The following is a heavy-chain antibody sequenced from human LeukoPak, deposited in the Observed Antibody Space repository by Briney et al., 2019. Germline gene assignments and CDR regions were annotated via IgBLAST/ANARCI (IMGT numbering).Heavy chain of an antibody. D-gene: IGHD2/OR15-2a*01. V-gene: IGHV1-18*01. J-gene: IGHJ4*02. CDR3: ARGEYPNDY. Sequence: ASVKVSCKVVGTSFTNYGITWRRQTPVQGREWMAWISAHNGDTNVAQNFQGRVTMTKDTSTSTAYMELRSLRSDDTAMYYCARGEYPNDYWGQGTLVTVSS. CDR2: ISAHNGDT. CDR1: GTSFTNYG.